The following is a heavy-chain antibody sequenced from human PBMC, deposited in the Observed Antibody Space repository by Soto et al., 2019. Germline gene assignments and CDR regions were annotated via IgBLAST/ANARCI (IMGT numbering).Heavy chain of an antibody. J-gene: IGHJ6*02. V-gene: IGHV1-69*06. Sequence: SVKVSCKASGGTFSSYAISWVRQAPGQGLEWMGGIIPIFGTANYAQKFQGRVTITADKSTSTAYMELSSLRSEDTAVYYCAEARYYDFWSGYYPPYYYYGMDVWGQGTTVTVSS. CDR3: AEARYYDFWSGYYPPYYYYGMDV. CDR1: GGTFSSYA. CDR2: IIPIFGTA. D-gene: IGHD3-3*01.